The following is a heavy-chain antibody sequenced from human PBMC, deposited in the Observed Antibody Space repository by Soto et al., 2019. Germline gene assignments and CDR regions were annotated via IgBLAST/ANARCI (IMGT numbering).Heavy chain of an antibody. J-gene: IGHJ6*02. CDR2: ISHSGGST. V-gene: IGHV3-23*01. D-gene: IGHD6-6*01. CDR3: ARDNSARRYFYDGMDV. CDR1: GFTFSSYA. Sequence: EVQLLESGGDLVQPGGSLRLSCAASGFTFSSYAMSWVRQAPGKGLEWVSTISHSGGSTYHADSVTGRFTISRDNSKNTLWLQMNSLRVEDTALYYCARDNSARRYFYDGMDVWGQGTTVTVSS.